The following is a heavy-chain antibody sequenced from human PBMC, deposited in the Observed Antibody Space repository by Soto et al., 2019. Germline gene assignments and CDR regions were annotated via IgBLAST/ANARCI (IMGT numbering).Heavy chain of an antibody. J-gene: IGHJ4*02. CDR3: ARDKGYGDFVYYFDY. V-gene: IGHV1-46*03. D-gene: IGHD4-17*01. CDR2: INPSGGST. Sequence: QVQLVQSGAEVKKPGASVKVSCKASGYTFTSYYMHWVRQAPGQGLEWMGIINPSGGSTSYAQKFQGSVTMTRDTSTSTVYMELSSLRSEDTAVYYCARDKGYGDFVYYFDYWGQGTLVTVSS. CDR1: GYTFTSYY.